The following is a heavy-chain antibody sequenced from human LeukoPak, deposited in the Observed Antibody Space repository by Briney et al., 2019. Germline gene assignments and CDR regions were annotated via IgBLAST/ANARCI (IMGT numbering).Heavy chain of an antibody. CDR3: ARVSELRVGALGY. V-gene: IGHV4-59*01. CDR2: IYYSGST. CDR1: GGSISSYY. D-gene: IGHD1-26*01. J-gene: IGHJ4*02. Sequence: TASETLSLTCTVSGGSISSYYWGWIRQPPGKGLEWIGYIYYSGSTNYNPSLKSRVTISVDTSKNQFSLKLSSVTATDTAVYYCARVSELRVGALGYWGQGTLVTVSS.